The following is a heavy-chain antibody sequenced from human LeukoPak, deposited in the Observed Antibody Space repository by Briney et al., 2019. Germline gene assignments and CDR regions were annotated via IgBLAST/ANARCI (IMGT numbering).Heavy chain of an antibody. CDR1: GFTFSSYG. CDR2: ISYDGSNK. Sequence: GGSLRLSRAASGFTFSSYGMHWVRQAPGKGLEWVAVISYDGSNKYYADSVKGRFTISRDNSKNTLYLQMNSLRAEDTAVYYCAKLSIAVAGDDAFDIWGQGTMVTVSS. V-gene: IGHV3-30*18. D-gene: IGHD6-19*01. J-gene: IGHJ3*02. CDR3: AKLSIAVAGDDAFDI.